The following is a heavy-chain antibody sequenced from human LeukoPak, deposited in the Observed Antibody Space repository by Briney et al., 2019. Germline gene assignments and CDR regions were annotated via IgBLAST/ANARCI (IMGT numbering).Heavy chain of an antibody. V-gene: IGHV3-7*01. CDR1: GFTFISYW. Sequence: GGSLRLSCAASGFTFISYWMSWVRQAPGKGLEWVANIKQDGSEIYYVDYVKGRFTISRDNAKNSLYLQMNSLRVEDTAVYYCARCFSVGTTHFDYWGQGTLVTVSS. CDR3: ARCFSVGTTHFDY. D-gene: IGHD1-26*01. CDR2: IKQDGSEI. J-gene: IGHJ4*02.